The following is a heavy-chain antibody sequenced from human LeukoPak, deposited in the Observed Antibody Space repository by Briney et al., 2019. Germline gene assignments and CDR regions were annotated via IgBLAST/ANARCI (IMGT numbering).Heavy chain of an antibody. CDR2: INPNSGGT. Sequence: ASVKVSCKASGYTFTGYYIHWVRQAPGQGLEWMGWINPNSGGTNYAQKFQGRVTMTRDTSISTAYMELSRLTSDDTAVYYCARGAVTTSLSRFDPWGQGTLVTVSS. V-gene: IGHV1-2*02. J-gene: IGHJ5*02. CDR3: ARGAVTTSLSRFDP. D-gene: IGHD4-17*01. CDR1: GYTFTGYY.